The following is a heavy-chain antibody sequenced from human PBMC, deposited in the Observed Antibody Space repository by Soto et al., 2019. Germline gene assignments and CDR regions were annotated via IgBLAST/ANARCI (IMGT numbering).Heavy chain of an antibody. CDR2: ISYDGSNK. D-gene: IGHD3-22*01. Sequence: QVQLVESGGGGVQPGRSLRLSCAASGFTFSSYGMHWVRQAPGKGLEWGAVISYDGSNKYYADSVKGRFTISRDNSKNTLYLQMNSLRAEDTAVYYCAIHYYDSSGPFDYWGQGTLVTVSS. CDR3: AIHYYDSSGPFDY. V-gene: IGHV3-30*03. J-gene: IGHJ4*02. CDR1: GFTFSSYG.